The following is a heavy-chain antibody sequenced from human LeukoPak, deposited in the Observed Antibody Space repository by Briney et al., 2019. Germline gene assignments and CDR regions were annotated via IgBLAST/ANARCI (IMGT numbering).Heavy chain of an antibody. J-gene: IGHJ6*03. V-gene: IGHV4-59*01. Sequence: KASETLSLTCTVSGGSISNKYWSWIRQPPGKGLEWIGYIYYSGSTNYNPSLKSRVTISVDTSKNQFSLKLSSVTAADTAVYYCASHQKLIAARRYYYYYMDVWGKGTTVTVSS. CDR3: ASHQKLIAARRYYYYYMDV. D-gene: IGHD6-6*01. CDR1: GGSISNKY. CDR2: IYYSGST.